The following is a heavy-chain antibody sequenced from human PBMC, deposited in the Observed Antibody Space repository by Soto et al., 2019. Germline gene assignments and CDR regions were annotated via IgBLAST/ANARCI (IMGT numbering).Heavy chain of an antibody. J-gene: IGHJ6*02. CDR3: TRTYNSGWNFGNYYYGMDF. CDR1: GFTFSGSA. Sequence: GGSLRLSCAASGFTFSGSAMHWVRQASGKGLEWVGRIRSKANSYATAYAASVKGRFTISRDDSKNTAYLQMNSLKTEDTAVYYCTRTYNSGWNFGNYYYGMDFWGQGTTVTVSS. CDR2: IRSKANSYAT. D-gene: IGHD6-19*01. V-gene: IGHV3-73*01.